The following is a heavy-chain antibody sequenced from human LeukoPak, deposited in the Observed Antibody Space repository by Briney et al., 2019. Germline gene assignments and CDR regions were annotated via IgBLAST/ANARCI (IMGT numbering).Heavy chain of an antibody. CDR3: ARDQGKRVGDPTYYYGLDV. D-gene: IGHD2-21*02. V-gene: IGHV3-30*07. J-gene: IGHJ6*02. Sequence: DSLKGRFTISRDDSKNTLYLQMNSLRAEDTAVYYCARDQGKRVGDPTYYYGLDVWGQGTTVTVSS.